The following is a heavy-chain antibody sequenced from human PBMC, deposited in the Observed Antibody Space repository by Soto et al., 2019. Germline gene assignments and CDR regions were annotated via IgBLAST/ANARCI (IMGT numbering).Heavy chain of an antibody. V-gene: IGHV1-69*02. Sequence: QVRLVQSGAEVKKPGSSVKVSCQASGGRFNSYSFCWVRQAPGQGLEWMGRIIPIMDIANYAQKFQGRVTTTADRSTSTAYRALSSLRSEDAAVYYWAAHSGSEGCVDYWGQGTLVTVSS. CDR3: AAHSGSEGCVDY. CDR2: IIPIMDIA. D-gene: IGHD5-12*01. J-gene: IGHJ4*02. CDR1: GGRFNSYS.